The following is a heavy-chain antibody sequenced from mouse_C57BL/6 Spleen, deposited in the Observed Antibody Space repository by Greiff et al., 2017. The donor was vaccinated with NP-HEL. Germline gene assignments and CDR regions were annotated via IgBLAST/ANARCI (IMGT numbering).Heavy chain of an antibody. CDR1: GYAFSSYW. CDR3: AREYEEAEPYFDD. Sequence: VQLQQSGAELVKPGASVKISCKASGYAFSSYWMTWVKQRPGKGLEWIGQIYPGDGDTNYHGKFKGKATLTADKSSSTAYMQLSSLTSEDSAVYFCAREYEEAEPYFDDWGKGTTVTVSS. D-gene: IGHD2-14*01. V-gene: IGHV1-80*01. CDR2: IYPGDGDT. J-gene: IGHJ2*01.